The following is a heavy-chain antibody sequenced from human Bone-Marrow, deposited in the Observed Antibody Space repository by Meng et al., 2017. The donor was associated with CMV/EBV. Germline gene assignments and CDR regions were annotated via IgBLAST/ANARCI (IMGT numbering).Heavy chain of an antibody. J-gene: IGHJ4*02. V-gene: IGHV3-23*01. D-gene: IGHD2-2*02. CDR3: AKVRYQLLYGGGYFDY. CDR2: ISGSGGST. CDR1: GFTFSSYA. Sequence: GGSLRLSCAASGFTFSSYAMSWVRQAPGKGLEWVSAISGSGGSTYYADSVKGRFIISRDNSKNTLYLQMNSLRAEDTAVYYCAKVRYQLLYGGGYFDYWGQGTLVTVSS.